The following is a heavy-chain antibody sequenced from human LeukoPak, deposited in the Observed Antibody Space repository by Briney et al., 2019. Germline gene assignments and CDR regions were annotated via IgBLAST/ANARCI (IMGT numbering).Heavy chain of an antibody. CDR2: ISTYNGNT. D-gene: IGHD6-13*01. V-gene: IGHV1-18*01. CDR1: GYTFNNYG. CDR3: ARDSNSWYYFDY. Sequence: GASVKVSCKASGYTFNNYGINWVRQAPGQGLEWMGWISTYNGNTNYAQNLQDRVTMTTDTSTSTACMELRSLRSDDTALYYCARDSNSWYYFDYWGQGTLVTVSS. J-gene: IGHJ4*02.